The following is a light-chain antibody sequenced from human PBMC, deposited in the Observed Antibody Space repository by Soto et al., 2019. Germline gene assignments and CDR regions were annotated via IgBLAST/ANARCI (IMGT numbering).Light chain of an antibody. CDR1: NSDVGGYNF. J-gene: IGLJ1*01. CDR3: SSYTSGNTLV. Sequence: QSALTQPASVSGSPGKPITISCTGTNSDVGGYNFVSWYQHHPGKAPKLMIYDVNNRPSGVSNRFSGSKSGNTASLTISGLQAEDEADYYCSSYTSGNTLVFGTGTKVTVL. CDR2: DVN. V-gene: IGLV2-14*03.